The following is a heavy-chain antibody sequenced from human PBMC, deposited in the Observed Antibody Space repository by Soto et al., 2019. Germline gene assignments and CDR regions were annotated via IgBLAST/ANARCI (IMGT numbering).Heavy chain of an antibody. CDR2: ISGSGGST. V-gene: IGHV3-23*01. CDR3: AKEGNSGWLLRVLDMDV. J-gene: IGHJ6*02. CDR1: GFTFSSYA. Sequence: PGGSLRLSCAASGFTFSSYAMSWVRQAPGKGLEWVSAISGSGGSTYYADSVKGRFTISRDNSKNTLYLQMNSLRAEDTAVYYCAKEGNSGWLLRVLDMDVWGQGTTVTVSS. D-gene: IGHD6-19*01.